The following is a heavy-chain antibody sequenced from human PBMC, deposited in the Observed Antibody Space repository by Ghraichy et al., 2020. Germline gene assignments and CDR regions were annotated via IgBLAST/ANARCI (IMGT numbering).Heavy chain of an antibody. J-gene: IGHJ4*02. V-gene: IGHV3-53*01. D-gene: IGHD4-23*01. CDR2: IYNGGST. CDR3: ARGGYGGNDY. Sequence: GSLRLACAASGFTVSNNYMTWVRQAPGKGLEWVSVIYNGGSTYYADSVKGRFTLSRDNSKNTLYLQMDSLRAEDTAVYYCARGGYGGNDYWGQGTLVTVSS. CDR1: GFTVSNNY.